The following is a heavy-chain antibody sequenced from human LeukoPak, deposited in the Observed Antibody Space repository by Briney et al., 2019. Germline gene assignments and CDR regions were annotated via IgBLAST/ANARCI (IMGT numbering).Heavy chain of an antibody. D-gene: IGHD3-10*01. V-gene: IGHV4-34*01. CDR3: ARGARYYGSGSYLGY. CDR2: INHSGST. CDR1: GGSFSGYY. Sequence: SETLSLTCAVYGGSFSGYYWSWIRQPPGKGLEWIGEINHSGSTNYNPSLKIRVTISVDTSKNQFSLKLSSVTAADTAVYYCARGARYYGSGSYLGYWGQGTLVTVSS. J-gene: IGHJ4*02.